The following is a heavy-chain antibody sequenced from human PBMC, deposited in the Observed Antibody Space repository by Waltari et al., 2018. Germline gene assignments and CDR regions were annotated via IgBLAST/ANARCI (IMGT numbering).Heavy chain of an antibody. CDR3: ARGRLVRGVTSTSGWFDP. Sequence: QVQLQQWGAGLLKPSETLSLTCAVYGGSFSGYYWSWIRQPPGKGLEWSGEINHSGSTNDNPSLKSRVTISVETSKNQFSRKLSSVTAADTAVYDWARGRLVRGVTSTSGWFDPWGQGTLVTVSS. CDR2: INHSGST. CDR1: GGSFSGYY. D-gene: IGHD3-10*01. J-gene: IGHJ5*02. V-gene: IGHV4-34*01.